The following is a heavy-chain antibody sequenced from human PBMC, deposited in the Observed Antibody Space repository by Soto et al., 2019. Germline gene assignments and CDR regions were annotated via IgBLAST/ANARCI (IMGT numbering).Heavy chain of an antibody. CDR3: ARGVSAGVDY. CDR2: MQPSTGRT. CDR1: GYSFTSLD. D-gene: IGHD1-26*01. J-gene: IGHJ4*02. Sequence: QVQLVQSGAEVREPRASVKVSCKASGYSFTSLDINWVRQTAGQGLEWMGWMQPSTGRTGYAQKFQGRVTMTRDTSINTAYMELTTLTSDDTVFYYCARGVSAGVDYWGQGTLVTVSS. V-gene: IGHV1-8*01.